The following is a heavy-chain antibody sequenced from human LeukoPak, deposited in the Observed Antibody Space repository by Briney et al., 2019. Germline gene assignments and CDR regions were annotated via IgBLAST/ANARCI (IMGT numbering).Heavy chain of an antibody. J-gene: IGHJ4*02. Sequence: GGSLRLSCAASGFVVRDNYMTGVREAPGRGLEWVSTIYSGGSTFYAASVKGRFTISRDNSKNTLFLQMNNLRAEDTAVYYCAGDLSSCSGDFCPQNSWGQGTLVTVSS. V-gene: IGHV3-53*01. CDR3: AGDLSSCSGDFCPQNS. D-gene: IGHD2-21*01. CDR1: GFVVRDNY. CDR2: IYSGGST.